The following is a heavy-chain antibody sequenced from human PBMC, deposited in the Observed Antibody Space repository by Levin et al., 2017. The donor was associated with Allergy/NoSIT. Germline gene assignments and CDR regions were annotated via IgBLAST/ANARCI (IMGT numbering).Heavy chain of an antibody. J-gene: IGHJ4*02. CDR3: ARRGAEEVFDY. CDR1: GDSISNDNYY. V-gene: IGHV4-39*01. D-gene: IGHD3-16*01. Sequence: SQTLSLTCTVSGDSISNDNYYWGWIRQPPGKGLEWIASMFYRGNTYYNSSLKSRVTISVDTSKNQFSLKLNSVTAADTAVYYCARRGAEEVFDYWGQGILVTVSS. CDR2: MFYRGNT.